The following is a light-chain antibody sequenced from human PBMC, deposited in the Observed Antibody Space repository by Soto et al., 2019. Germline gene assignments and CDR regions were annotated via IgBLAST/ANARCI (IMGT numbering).Light chain of an antibody. CDR3: QQYNTYS. J-gene: IGKJ1*01. Sequence: EIQMTQSPSTLPASVGDRVTIICRASQSISNWLAWYQQKPATAPKLLIYHASTLESGVPSRFSGSGSGTEFSLTISSLQPDDFATYYCQQYNTYSFGQGTKVDIK. V-gene: IGKV1-5*02. CDR2: HAS. CDR1: QSISNW.